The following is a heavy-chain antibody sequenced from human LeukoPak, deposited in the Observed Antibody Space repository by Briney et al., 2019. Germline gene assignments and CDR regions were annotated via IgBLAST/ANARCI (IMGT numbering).Heavy chain of an antibody. Sequence: ASVKVSCKASGYTFTSYYMHWVRQAPGQGLEWMGIINPSGGSTSYAQKFQGRVTMTRDTSTSTVYTELSSLRSEDTAVYYCARDAEVMWGYYYYYYMDVWGKGTTVTVSS. CDR1: GYTFTSYY. D-gene: IGHD3-16*01. J-gene: IGHJ6*03. V-gene: IGHV1-46*01. CDR2: INPSGGST. CDR3: ARDAEVMWGYYYYYYMDV.